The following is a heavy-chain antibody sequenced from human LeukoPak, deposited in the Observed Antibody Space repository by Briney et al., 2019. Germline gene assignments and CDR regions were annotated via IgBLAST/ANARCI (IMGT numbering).Heavy chain of an antibody. Sequence: PGGSLRLSCAASGFTVSRNYMSWVRQAPGKGLEWVSLIYSGGSTYYADSVKGRFTISRDNSKNTLYLQMNSLRAEDTAVYYCASQSTVTASAPLDYWGQGTLVTVSS. CDR2: IYSGGST. CDR3: ASQSTVTASAPLDY. V-gene: IGHV3-66*04. D-gene: IGHD4-17*01. CDR1: GFTVSRNY. J-gene: IGHJ4*02.